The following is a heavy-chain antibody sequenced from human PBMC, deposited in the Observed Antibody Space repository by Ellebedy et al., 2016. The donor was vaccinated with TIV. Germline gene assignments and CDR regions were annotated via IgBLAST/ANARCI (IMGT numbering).Heavy chain of an antibody. CDR1: GFDFNINA. V-gene: IGHV3-23*01. Sequence: PGGSLRLSCAASGFDFNINAMSWVRQAPGKGLEWVSSLRGTDGDRDYADSVKGRFTISRDISKNILYLHMRSLRAEDTAIYYCAKDLVAGRTVGVSEKLDHWGPGAQVTVSS. CDR3: AKDLVAGRTVGVSEKLDH. J-gene: IGHJ4*02. D-gene: IGHD1-26*01. CDR2: LRGTDGDR.